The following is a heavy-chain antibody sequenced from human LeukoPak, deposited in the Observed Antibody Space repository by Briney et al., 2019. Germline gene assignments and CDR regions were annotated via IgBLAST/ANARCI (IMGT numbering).Heavy chain of an antibody. J-gene: IGHJ5*02. V-gene: IGHV4-4*07. Sequence: SETLSLTCSVSVVSMNGYYWSWLRQSAGNRLEWIGHVDSSGNPNYNPSLESRVTMSVDTSKKQFSLKLSSVTAADTAVYYCARDFSGYDNNWFDPWGQGTLVTVSS. CDR3: ARDFSGYDNNWFDP. CDR1: VVSMNGYY. CDR2: VDSSGNP. D-gene: IGHD5-12*01.